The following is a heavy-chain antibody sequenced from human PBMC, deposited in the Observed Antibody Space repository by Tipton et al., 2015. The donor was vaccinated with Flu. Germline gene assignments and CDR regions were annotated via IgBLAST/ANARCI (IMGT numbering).Heavy chain of an antibody. CDR2: ITDSGDST. CDR3: AKDLRGGPLRYFDY. CDR1: GFTLWHYA. V-gene: IGHV3-23*01. J-gene: IGHJ4*02. Sequence: GSLRLSCATSGFTLWHYAMSWVRQAPGKGLEWVSTITDSGDSTYYADSVKGRFTISKDTSKNTVYLQMNSLRVEDAAIYYCAKDLRGGPLRYFDYWGQGTLVTVSS. D-gene: IGHD3-9*01.